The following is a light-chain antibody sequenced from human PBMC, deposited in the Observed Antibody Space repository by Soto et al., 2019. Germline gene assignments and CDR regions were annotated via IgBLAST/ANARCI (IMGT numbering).Light chain of an antibody. CDR3: QSYDSSLSGYV. CDR2: NDN. Sequence: QTVVTQPPSVSGAPGQRVTISCTGSSSNIGAGYDVHWYQQLPGTAPKLLLYNDNNRPSGVPDRISGSKSGTSASLAITGLQAEDEADYYCQSYDSSLSGYVFGTGTKVTVL. CDR1: SSNIGAGYD. J-gene: IGLJ1*01. V-gene: IGLV1-40*01.